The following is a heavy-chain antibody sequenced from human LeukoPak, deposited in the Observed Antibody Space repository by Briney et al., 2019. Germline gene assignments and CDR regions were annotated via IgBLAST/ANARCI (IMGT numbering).Heavy chain of an antibody. CDR3: AKDRARYYYGSGGYDY. CDR1: GFTFSSYG. D-gene: IGHD3-10*01. CDR2: IWYDGSNK. Sequence: PGRSLRLSCAASGFTFSSYGMHWVRQAPGKGLEWVAVIWYDGSNKYYADSVKGRFTISRDNSKNTLYLQMNSLRAEDTAVYYCAKDRARYYYGSGGYDYWGQGTLVTVSS. V-gene: IGHV3-33*06. J-gene: IGHJ4*02.